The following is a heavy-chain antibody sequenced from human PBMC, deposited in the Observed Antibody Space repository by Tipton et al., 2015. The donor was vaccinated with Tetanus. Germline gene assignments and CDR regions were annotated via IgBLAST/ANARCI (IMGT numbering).Heavy chain of an antibody. Sequence: TLSLTCTVSGGSISSFNYYWGWIRQPPGKGLEWIGSIYYSGTTYSNPSLGSRVTMSVDTSKIQFSLKVSSVTAADTAVYYCARATRPTYCGADCYSHYGMDVWGQGTTVTVSS. J-gene: IGHJ6*02. CDR2: IYYSGTT. D-gene: IGHD2-21*02. V-gene: IGHV4-39*01. CDR3: ARATRPTYCGADCYSHYGMDV. CDR1: GGSISSFNYY.